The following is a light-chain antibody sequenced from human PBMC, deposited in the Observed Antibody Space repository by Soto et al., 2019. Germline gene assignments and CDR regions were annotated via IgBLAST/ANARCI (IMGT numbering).Light chain of an antibody. CDR1: SSDVGGYNY. CDR3: TSYTSSTTLDV. CDR2: EVS. J-gene: IGLJ1*01. V-gene: IGLV2-14*01. Sequence: SLTQPASVSGSPGQSITTSCTGTSSDVGGYNYVSWYQQHPGKAPKLMIYEVSNRPSGVSNRFSGSKSGHTASLTISGLQSEDEAVYFCTSYTSSTTLDVFGTGTRSPS.